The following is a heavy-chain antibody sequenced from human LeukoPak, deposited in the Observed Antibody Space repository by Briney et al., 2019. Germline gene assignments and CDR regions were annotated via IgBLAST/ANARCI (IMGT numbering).Heavy chain of an antibody. Sequence: PSETLSLTCTVSGGSISGYYWSWIRQSPGKRLEWIAYISFTGNTNYNPSLQPRVPLSLATSKPHFSLTLSSLTAADTAVYYCARSPPGWYYDNSGQYYFDTWGQGALVTVSS. CDR1: GGSISGYY. V-gene: IGHV4-59*08. CDR3: ARSPPGWYYDNSGQYYFDT. J-gene: IGHJ4*02. CDR2: ISFTGNT. D-gene: IGHD3-22*01.